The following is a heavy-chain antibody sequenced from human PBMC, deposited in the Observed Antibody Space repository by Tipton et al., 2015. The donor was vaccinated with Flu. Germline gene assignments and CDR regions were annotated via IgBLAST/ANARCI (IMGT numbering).Heavy chain of an antibody. CDR1: GFTFSSYE. Sequence: SGFTFSSYEMNWVRQAPGKGLEWVSYISSSGSTIYYADSVKGRFTISRDNAKNSLYLQMNSLRAEDTAVYYCAILSSGYYYDSGSDYWGQGTLVAVSS. CDR3: AILSSGYYYDSGSDY. V-gene: IGHV3-48*03. CDR2: ISSSGSTI. D-gene: IGHD3-22*01. J-gene: IGHJ4*02.